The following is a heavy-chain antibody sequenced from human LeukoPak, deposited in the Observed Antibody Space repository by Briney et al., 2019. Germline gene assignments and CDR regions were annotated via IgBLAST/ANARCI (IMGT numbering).Heavy chain of an antibody. J-gene: IGHJ4*02. CDR3: TTDRGALTN. CDR2: VRSKTDGGPT. Sequence: GGSLRLSCATSGFTFSDAWMSWVRQAPGKELEWVGRVRSKTDGGPTDYAAPVKGRFTISRDDSKTTLYLQMNSLKTEDTAVYYCTTDRGALTNWGQGTLVTVSS. D-gene: IGHD3-10*01. CDR1: GFTFSDAW. V-gene: IGHV3-15*01.